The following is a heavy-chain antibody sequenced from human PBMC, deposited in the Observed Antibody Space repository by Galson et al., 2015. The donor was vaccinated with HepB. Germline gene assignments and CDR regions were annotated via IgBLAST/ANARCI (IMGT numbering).Heavy chain of an antibody. Sequence: ETLSLTCTVSGGSISSYYWSWIRQPPGKGLEWIGYIYYSGSTNYNPSLKSRVTISVDTSKNQFSLKLSSVTAADTAVYYCARAGLRLGELSLFDYWGQGTLVTVSS. J-gene: IGHJ4*02. D-gene: IGHD3-16*02. CDR3: ARAGLRLGELSLFDY. CDR1: GGSISSYY. V-gene: IGHV4-59*08. CDR2: IYYSGST.